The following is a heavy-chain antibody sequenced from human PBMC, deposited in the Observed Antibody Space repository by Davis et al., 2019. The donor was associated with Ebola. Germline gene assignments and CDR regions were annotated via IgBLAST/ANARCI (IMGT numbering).Heavy chain of an antibody. Sequence: PGGSLRLSCAASGFTFDDYAMHWVRQAPGKGLEWVTGISWNSDSIGYADSVKGRFTISRDNAKNSLHLQMNSLRAEDTALYYCAKDIKVGHRFCANGVCYSPGGMDVWGQGTTVTVSS. CDR3: AKDIKVGHRFCANGVCYSPGGMDV. CDR2: ISWNSDSI. V-gene: IGHV3-9*01. CDR1: GFTFDDYA. J-gene: IGHJ6*02. D-gene: IGHD2-8*01.